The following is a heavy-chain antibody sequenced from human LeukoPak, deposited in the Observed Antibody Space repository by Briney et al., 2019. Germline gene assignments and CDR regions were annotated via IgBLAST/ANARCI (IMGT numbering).Heavy chain of an antibody. D-gene: IGHD3/OR15-3a*01. CDR1: GFTFSSYG. CDR2: IRYDGSNK. CDR3: AKEQRADWPFDY. V-gene: IGHV3-30*02. Sequence: GGSLRLSCAASGFTFSSYGMHWVRQAPGKGLEWVAFIRYDGSNKYYADSVKGRFTISRDNSKNTLYLQMNSLRAEDTAVYYCAKEQRADWPFDYWGQGTLVTVSS. J-gene: IGHJ4*02.